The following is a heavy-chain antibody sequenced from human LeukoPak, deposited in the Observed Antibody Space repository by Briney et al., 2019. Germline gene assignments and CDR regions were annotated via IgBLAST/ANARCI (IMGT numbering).Heavy chain of an antibody. D-gene: IGHD3-22*01. Sequence: SVKASCKASGGTFSSYAISWVRQAPGQGLEWMGGIIPIFGTANYAQKFQGRVTITADESTSTAYMELSSLRSEDTAVYYCARDPTYYYDSSGYIPSYFDYWGQGTLVTVSS. J-gene: IGHJ4*02. CDR1: GGTFSSYA. V-gene: IGHV1-69*13. CDR2: IIPIFGTA. CDR3: ARDPTYYYDSSGYIPSYFDY.